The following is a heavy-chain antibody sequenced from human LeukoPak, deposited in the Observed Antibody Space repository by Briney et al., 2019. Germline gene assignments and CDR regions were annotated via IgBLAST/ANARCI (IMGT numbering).Heavy chain of an antibody. J-gene: IGHJ4*02. D-gene: IGHD3-10*01. CDR3: ARAGARSPFDY. CDR1: GYTFISYY. Sequence: ASVEVSCKASGYTFISYYMYWVRQAPGQGLESIGIINPSGGSTTYAQKFQGRVAVTSDTSTSTVYMELSSLRSEDTAFYYCARAGARSPFDYWGQGTLVTVSS. V-gene: IGHV1-46*01. CDR2: INPSGGST.